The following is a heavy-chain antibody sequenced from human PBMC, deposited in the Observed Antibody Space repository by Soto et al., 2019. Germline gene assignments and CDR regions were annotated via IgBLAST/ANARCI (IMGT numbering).Heavy chain of an antibody. CDR1: GFTLRSYD. J-gene: IGHJ4*02. V-gene: IGHV3-48*01. D-gene: IGHD5-12*01. CDR2: ISGSGNVI. CDR3: TRSATWPRRRFDY. Sequence: EVQLVESGGDLVQPGGSLRLSCAASGFTLRSYDVNWVRQAPGKGLDWISYISGSGNVIYYADSVKGRFTIARDNAKTSLFLQMSSLRAEDTAVYYCTRSATWPRRRFDYWGRGTLVTVSS.